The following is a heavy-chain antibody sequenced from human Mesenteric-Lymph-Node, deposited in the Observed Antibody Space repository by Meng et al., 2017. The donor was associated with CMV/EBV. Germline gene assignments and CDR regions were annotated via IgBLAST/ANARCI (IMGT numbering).Heavy chain of an antibody. CDR1: GFTFSSYW. V-gene: IGHV4-34*01. D-gene: IGHD2-15*01. CDR2: INHSGST. J-gene: IGHJ4*02. Sequence: GSLRLSCAASGFTFSSYWMSWVRQPPGKGLEWIGEINHSGSTNYNPSLKSRVTISVDTSKNQFSLKLSSVTAADTAVYYCARRGSSSVYWGQGTLVTVSS. CDR3: ARRGSSSVY.